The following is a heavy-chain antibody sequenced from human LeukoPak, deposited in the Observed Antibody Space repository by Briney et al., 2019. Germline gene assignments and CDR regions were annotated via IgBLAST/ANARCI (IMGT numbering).Heavy chain of an antibody. V-gene: IGHV1-18*01. Sequence: AASVKVSCKASGYTFTSYDINWVRQATGQGLGWMGWINPNSGGTNYAQKLQGRVTMTTDTSTSTAYMELRSLRSDDTAVYYCARTVFSPLYYYYYMDVWGKGTTVTVSS. J-gene: IGHJ6*03. D-gene: IGHD2-21*01. CDR1: GYTFTSYD. CDR2: INPNSGGT. CDR3: ARTVFSPLYYYYYMDV.